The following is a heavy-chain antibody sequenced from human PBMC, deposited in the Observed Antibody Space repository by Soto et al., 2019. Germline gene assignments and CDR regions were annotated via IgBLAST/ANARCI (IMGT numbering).Heavy chain of an antibody. V-gene: IGHV3-11*01. CDR2: ISSSGSTI. CDR3: ARDPHYDILTGYYYYYYGMDV. D-gene: IGHD3-9*01. CDR1: GFTFSDYY. Sequence: PGGSLRLSCAASGFTFSDYYMSWIRQAPGKGLEWVSYISSSGSTIYYADSVKGRFTISRDNAKNSLYLQMNSLRAEDTAVYYCARDPHYDILTGYYYYYYGMDVWGQGTTVTVSS. J-gene: IGHJ6*02.